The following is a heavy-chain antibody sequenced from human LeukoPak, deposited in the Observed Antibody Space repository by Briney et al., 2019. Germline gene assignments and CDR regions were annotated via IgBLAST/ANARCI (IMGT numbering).Heavy chain of an antibody. J-gene: IGHJ4*02. Sequence: GGSLRLSCAASGFTFSFYAMSWVRQAPGKGLEWVALIWYDGNNKYYADSVKGRFTISRDNSKNTLYLQLNSLRAEDTAVYYCARQHCSGGDCYFFDWGQGTLVTVSS. V-gene: IGHV3-33*08. CDR1: GFTFSFYA. D-gene: IGHD2-15*01. CDR3: ARQHCSGGDCYFFD. CDR2: IWYDGNNK.